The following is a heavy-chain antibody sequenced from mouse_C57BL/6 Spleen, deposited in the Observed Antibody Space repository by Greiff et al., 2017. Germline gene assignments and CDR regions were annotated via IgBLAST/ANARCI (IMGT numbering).Heavy chain of an antibody. D-gene: IGHD2-5*01. CDR1: GFNIKDDY. CDR3: TTAFYSNSGWFAY. Sequence: VQLQQSGAELVRPGASVKLSCTASGFNIKDDYMHWVKQRPEQGLEWIGWIDPENGDTEYASKFQGKATITADTSSNTAYLQLSSLTSEDSSVYSCTTAFYSNSGWFAYWGQGPLVTVSA. V-gene: IGHV14-4*01. CDR2: IDPENGDT. J-gene: IGHJ3*01.